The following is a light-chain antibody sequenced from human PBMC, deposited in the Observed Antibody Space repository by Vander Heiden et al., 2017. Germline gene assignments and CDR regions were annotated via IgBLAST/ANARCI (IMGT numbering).Light chain of an antibody. V-gene: IGKV4-1*01. J-gene: IGKJ1*01. CDR2: WAS. CDR1: QSVLYSSNNKNY. Sequence: DIVMTQSPASLAVSLGERATINCKSSQSVLYSSNNKNYLAWYQQKPGQPPKLLIYWASTRESGVPDRLSGSGSGTDFTLTISSLQAEDVAVYYCQQYYSTPPTFGQGTKVEIK. CDR3: QQYYSTPPT.